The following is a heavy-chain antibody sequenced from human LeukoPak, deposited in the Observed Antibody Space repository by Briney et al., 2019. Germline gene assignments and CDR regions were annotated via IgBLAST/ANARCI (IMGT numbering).Heavy chain of an antibody. D-gene: IGHD6-19*01. CDR1: GGSLSSGSYY. J-gene: IGHJ4*02. Sequence: SQTLSLTCTVSGGSLSSGSYYWRWLRQPAGKGLEWIGRIYTSGSTNYNPSLKSRVTISVDTSKNQFSLKLSSVTAADTAVYYCARYSGWYGSDYWGQGTLVTVSS. CDR2: IYTSGST. CDR3: ARYSGWYGSDY. V-gene: IGHV4-61*02.